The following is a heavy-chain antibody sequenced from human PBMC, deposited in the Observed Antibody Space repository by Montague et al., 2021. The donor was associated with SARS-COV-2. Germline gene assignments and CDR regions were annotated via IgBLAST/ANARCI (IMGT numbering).Heavy chain of an antibody. CDR2: ISDSGST. V-gene: IGHV4-59*08. D-gene: IGHD2-15*01. J-gene: IGHJ4*02. Sequence: SETLSLTCTDSGGSISSFYWSWFRQPPGKGLEWIGYISDSGSTNYNPSLTSRVTMSVDTSKNQFSLKVNSVTAADTAVYYCARHYSATLPAVYWGKGTLVTVSS. CDR1: GGSISSFY. CDR3: ARHYSATLPAVY.